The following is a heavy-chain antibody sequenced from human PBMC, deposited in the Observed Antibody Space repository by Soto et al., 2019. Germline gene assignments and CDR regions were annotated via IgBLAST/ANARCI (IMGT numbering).Heavy chain of an antibody. Sequence: EVQLVQSGAEVRRPGESLKISCQASGYPFSTYWIGWVRQVPGKGLEWLGIIYPDDSDTRYSPSFQGQVTMSVDKSITIAYLQWSSLRVSDTALYYCARRRAVVIGATHSPYEGFDIWGPGALVTVSS. CDR3: ARRRAVVIGATHSPYEGFDI. CDR2: IYPDDSDT. J-gene: IGHJ3*02. V-gene: IGHV5-51*03. CDR1: GYPFSTYW. D-gene: IGHD2-21*01.